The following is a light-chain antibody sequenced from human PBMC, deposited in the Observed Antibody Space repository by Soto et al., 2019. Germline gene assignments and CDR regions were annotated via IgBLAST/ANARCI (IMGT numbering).Light chain of an antibody. CDR3: QQYDSSSYT. CDR2: AAS. Sequence: EIVLTQSPGTLSLSPGERATLSCRASQSISSSYLAWYQQKPGQAPRLLIYAASSRATGIPDRISGSGSGTDFTLTISRLEPEDFAVYYCQQYDSSSYTFGQGTQLEIK. J-gene: IGKJ2*01. CDR1: QSISSSY. V-gene: IGKV3-20*01.